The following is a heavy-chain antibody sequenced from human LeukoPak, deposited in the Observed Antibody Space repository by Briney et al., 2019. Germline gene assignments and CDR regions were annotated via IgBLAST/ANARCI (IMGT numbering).Heavy chain of an antibody. Sequence: PGESLKISCKGSGYSFTSYWIGWVRQMPGKGLEWMGIIYPGDPDTRYSPSFQGQVTISADKSISTAYLQWSSLKASDTAMYYCARPITMIVVVDSSLAFDIWGQGTMVTVSS. CDR1: GYSFTSYW. CDR3: ARPITMIVVVDSSLAFDI. D-gene: IGHD3-22*01. CDR2: IYPGDPDT. V-gene: IGHV5-51*01. J-gene: IGHJ3*02.